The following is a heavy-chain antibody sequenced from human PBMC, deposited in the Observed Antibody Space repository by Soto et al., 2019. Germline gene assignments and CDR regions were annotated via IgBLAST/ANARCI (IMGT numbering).Heavy chain of an antibody. D-gene: IGHD2-15*01. CDR2: INPSGGST. J-gene: IGHJ5*02. V-gene: IGHV1-46*01. CDR3: ARVPYCSGGSCPKWFDP. Sequence: AAVKDSCKACRCTFTSYYMHWVRQAPGQGLEWMGIINPSGGSTSYGQKFQGRVTMTRDTSTSTVYMELSSLRSEDTAVYYCARVPYCSGGSCPKWFDPWGQGTLVTVSS. CDR1: RCTFTSYY.